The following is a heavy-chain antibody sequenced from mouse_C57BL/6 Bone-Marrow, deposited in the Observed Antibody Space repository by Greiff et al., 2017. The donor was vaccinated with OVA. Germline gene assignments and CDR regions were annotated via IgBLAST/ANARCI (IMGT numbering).Heavy chain of an antibody. Sequence: QVQLQQPGAELVKPGASVKMSCKASGYTFTSYWITWVKQRPGQGLEWIGDIYPGSGSTNYNEKFKSKATLTVDTSSSTAYMQLSSLTSEDSAVYYCARFVYYGYDGFAYWGQGTLVTVSA. D-gene: IGHD2-2*01. CDR1: GYTFTSYW. CDR2: IYPGSGST. J-gene: IGHJ3*01. V-gene: IGHV1-55*01. CDR3: ARFVYYGYDGFAY.